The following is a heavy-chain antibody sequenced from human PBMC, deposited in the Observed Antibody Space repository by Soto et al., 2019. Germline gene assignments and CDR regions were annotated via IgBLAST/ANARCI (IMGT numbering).Heavy chain of an antibody. V-gene: IGHV3-30-3*01. CDR3: ARRYDYGDYVAAFDI. CDR1: GFTFSSYA. J-gene: IGHJ3*02. Sequence: QVQLVESGGGVVQPGRSLRLSCAASGFTFSSYAMHWVRQAPGKGLEWVAVISYDGSNKYYADSVKGRFTISRDNSKNTLYLQMNSLRAEDTAVYYCARRYDYGDYVAAFDIWGQGTMVTVSS. D-gene: IGHD4-17*01. CDR2: ISYDGSNK.